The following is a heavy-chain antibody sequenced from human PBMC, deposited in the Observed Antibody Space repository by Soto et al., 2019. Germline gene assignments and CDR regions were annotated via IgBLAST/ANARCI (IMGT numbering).Heavy chain of an antibody. D-gene: IGHD3-9*01. V-gene: IGHV4-59*01. Sequence: PSETLSLTCTVSGGSISSYYWSWIRQPPGKGLEWIGYIYYSGSTNYNPSLKSRVTISVDTSKNQFSLKLSSVTAADTAVYYCARAGYYDILTAHTSWFDPWGQGTLVTVSS. CDR3: ARAGYYDILTAHTSWFDP. CDR2: IYYSGST. CDR1: GGSISSYY. J-gene: IGHJ5*02.